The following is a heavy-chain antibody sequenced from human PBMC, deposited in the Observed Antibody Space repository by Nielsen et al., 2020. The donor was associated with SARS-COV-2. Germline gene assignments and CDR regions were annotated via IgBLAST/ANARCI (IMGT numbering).Heavy chain of an antibody. CDR2: INHGGST. Sequence: RQAPGKGLEWIGEINHGGSTNYNPSLKSRVTISVDTSKNQFSLKLSSVTAADTAVYYCARGQGYYMDVWGKGTTVTVSS. CDR3: ARGQGYYMDV. J-gene: IGHJ6*03. V-gene: IGHV4-34*01.